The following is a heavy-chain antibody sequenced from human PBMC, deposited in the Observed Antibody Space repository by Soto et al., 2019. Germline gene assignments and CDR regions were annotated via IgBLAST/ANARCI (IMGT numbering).Heavy chain of an antibody. CDR3: AKDDYDSSNPFGY. CDR2: ISYDGSNK. J-gene: IGHJ4*02. D-gene: IGHD3-22*01. Sequence: PGGSLRLSCAASGFTFSSYGMHWVRQAPGKGLEWVAVISYDGSNKYYADSVKGRFTISRDNSKNTLYLQMNGLRAEDTAVYYCAKDDYDSSNPFGYWGQGTLVTVSS. CDR1: GFTFSSYG. V-gene: IGHV3-30*18.